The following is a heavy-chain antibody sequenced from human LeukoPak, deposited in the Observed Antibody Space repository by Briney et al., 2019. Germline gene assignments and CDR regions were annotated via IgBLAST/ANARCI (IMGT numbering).Heavy chain of an antibody. D-gene: IGHD2-2*01. CDR1: GFTFSSYS. CDR2: ISGSGGRT. J-gene: IGHJ5*02. CDR3: ARAGVPAAIFHWFDP. Sequence: GGSLRLSCAASGFTFSSYSMNWVRQAPGKGLEWVSSISGSGGRTHYADSVRGRITISRDNSKNTLYLQMDSLRAEDTAVYYCARAGVPAAIFHWFDPWGQGTLVTVSS. V-gene: IGHV3-23*01.